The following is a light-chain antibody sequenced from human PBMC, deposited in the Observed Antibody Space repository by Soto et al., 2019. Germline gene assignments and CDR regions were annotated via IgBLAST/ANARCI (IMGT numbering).Light chain of an antibody. J-gene: IGLJ3*02. Sequence: QSVLTQPPSVSGAPGQRVTISCTGSSSNIGAGYDVHWYQQLPGTAPKLLIYGNNNRPSGVPDRFSGSKSGTSASLAITGLQAEDEGDYYCQSSDNSLSAWVFGGGTKLTVL. CDR3: QSSDNSLSAWV. CDR1: SSNIGAGYD. CDR2: GNN. V-gene: IGLV1-40*01.